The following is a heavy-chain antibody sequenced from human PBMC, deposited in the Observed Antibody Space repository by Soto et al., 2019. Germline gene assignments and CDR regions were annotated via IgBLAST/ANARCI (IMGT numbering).Heavy chain of an antibody. J-gene: IGHJ4*02. CDR2: IGVAGDT. D-gene: IGHD6-13*01. CDR1: GFTFSSYD. CDR3: ASGGWGSSWYEGGSRIDY. V-gene: IGHV3-13*01. Sequence: EVQLVESGGGLVQPGGSLRLSCAASGFTFSSYDMHWVRQVAGKGLEWVSAIGVAGDTYYPDSVKGRFTIPRENAKHSLYLQMNSVRAEATAVYYCASGGWGSSWYEGGSRIDYWGQGTLVTVSS.